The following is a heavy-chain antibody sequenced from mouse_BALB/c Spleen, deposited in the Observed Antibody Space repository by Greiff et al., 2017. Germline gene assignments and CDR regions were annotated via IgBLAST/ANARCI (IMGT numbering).Heavy chain of an antibody. V-gene: IGHV5-6-5*01. Sequence: EVQLVESGGGLVKPGGSLKLSCAASGFTFSSYAMSWVRQTPEKRLEWVASISSGGSTYYPDSVKGRFTISRDNARNILYLQMSSLRSEDTAMYYCARIYYGNYGAMDYWGQGTSVTVSS. CDR3: ARIYYGNYGAMDY. D-gene: IGHD2-1*01. J-gene: IGHJ4*01. CDR1: GFTFSSYA. CDR2: ISSGGST.